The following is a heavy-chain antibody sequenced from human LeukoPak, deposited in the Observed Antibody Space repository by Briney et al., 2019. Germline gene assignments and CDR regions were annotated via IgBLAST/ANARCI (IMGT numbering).Heavy chain of an antibody. J-gene: IGHJ4*02. V-gene: IGHV3-7*01. D-gene: IGHD5-12*01. CDR3: ARGGYSFDY. Sequence: GGSLRLSCVGSGFSLSGYWMSWVRQAPGKGLEWVARLHADGSEKYYVGSVKGRFTISGDNAKNSLYLQMNSLRVDDTAVYYCARGGYSFDYLGQGTLVTVSS. CDR1: GFSLSGYW. CDR2: LHADGSEK.